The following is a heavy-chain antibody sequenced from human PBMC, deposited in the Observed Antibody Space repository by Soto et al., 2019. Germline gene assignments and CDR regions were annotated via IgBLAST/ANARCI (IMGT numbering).Heavy chain of an antibody. Sequence: GESLKISCQSSGSPFSTYWVAWVRQMPGKALEWMGLIYPDDSDTRYNPAFRGQVTISAEKSMSTVFLHWRSLKASDTATYFCARQRRGASDGCFLCPMDVWGHGTSVTVSS. CDR1: GSPFSTYW. CDR2: IYPDDSDT. V-gene: IGHV5-51*01. CDR3: ARQRRGASDGCFLCPMDV. J-gene: IGHJ6*02. D-gene: IGHD2-21*01.